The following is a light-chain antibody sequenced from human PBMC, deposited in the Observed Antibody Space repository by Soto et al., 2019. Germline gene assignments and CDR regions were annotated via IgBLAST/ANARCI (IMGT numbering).Light chain of an antibody. CDR2: QAS. CDR3: QQYSNYLYT. J-gene: IGKJ2*01. CDR1: QSIRNS. V-gene: IGKV1-5*03. Sequence: DVQMTQSPSTLSASVGDRVTITCRASQSIRNSLAWYQQKPGKAPKLLIYQASTLEGGVPSRFSGSGSGTEFTLTFSSLQPDDFATYYCQQYSNYLYTFGQGTKLEI.